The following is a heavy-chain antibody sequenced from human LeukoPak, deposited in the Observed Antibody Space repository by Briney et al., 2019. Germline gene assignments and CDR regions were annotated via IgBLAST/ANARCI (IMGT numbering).Heavy chain of an antibody. J-gene: IGHJ4*02. CDR2: ISYDGSNK. CDR3: ARDPSLTYYYDSSGYYSDY. CDR1: GFTVSSYA. Sequence: QPGRSLRLSCAAAGFTVSSYAMHWVRQAPSKGLEWAAVISYDGSNKYYADSVKGGFTISRDNSKNTLYLQMNSLRAEDTAVYYCARDPSLTYYYDSSGYYSDYWGQGTLVTVSS. V-gene: IGHV3-30*04. D-gene: IGHD3-22*01.